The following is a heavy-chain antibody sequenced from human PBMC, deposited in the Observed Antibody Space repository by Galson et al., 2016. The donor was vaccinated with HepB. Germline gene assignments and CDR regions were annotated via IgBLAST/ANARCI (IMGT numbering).Heavy chain of an antibody. CDR2: IYYSGRT. Sequence: SETLSLTCSVSGASVSSNSFYWAWIRQPPGKGLEWIGSIYYSGRTYNNPSLKSRVTMSVDTSKNYFSLKLTSVTAADTAVYYCVRQTITAAGDYWGQGTLVTVSS. J-gene: IGHJ4*02. D-gene: IGHD6-13*01. V-gene: IGHV4-39*01. CDR3: VRQTITAAGDY. CDR1: GASVSSNSFY.